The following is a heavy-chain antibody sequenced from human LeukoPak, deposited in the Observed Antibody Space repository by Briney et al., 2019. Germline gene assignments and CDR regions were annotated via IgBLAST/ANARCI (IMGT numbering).Heavy chain of an antibody. CDR2: ISGSGGST. Sequence: PGGSLRLSCAASGFTFSSYAMSWVPQAPGKGLEWVSAISGSGGSTYYADSVKGRFTISRDNSKNTLYLQMNSLRAEDTAVYYCAKDPLAGGGPYYYYYMDVWGKGTTVTVSS. CDR3: AKDPLAGGGPYYYYYMDV. V-gene: IGHV3-23*01. J-gene: IGHJ6*03. CDR1: GFTFSSYA. D-gene: IGHD7-27*01.